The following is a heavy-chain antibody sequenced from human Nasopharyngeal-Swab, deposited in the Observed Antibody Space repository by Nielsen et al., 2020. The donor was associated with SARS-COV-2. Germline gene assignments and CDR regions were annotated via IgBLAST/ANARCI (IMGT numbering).Heavy chain of an antibody. CDR3: ARVWGDIVVVPAAVWYMDV. V-gene: IGHV3-7*01. D-gene: IGHD2-2*01. CDR1: GFTFSSYW. CDR2: IKQDGSEK. J-gene: IGHJ6*03. Sequence: GESLKISCAASGFTFSSYWMSWVRQASGKGLEWVANIKQDGSEKYYVDSVKGRFTISRDNAKNSLYLQMNSLRAEDTAVYYCARVWGDIVVVPAAVWYMDVWGKGTTVTVSS.